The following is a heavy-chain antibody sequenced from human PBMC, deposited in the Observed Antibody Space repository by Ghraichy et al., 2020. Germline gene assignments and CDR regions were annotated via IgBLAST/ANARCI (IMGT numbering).Heavy chain of an antibody. CDR1: GGTFSSHT. V-gene: IGHV1-69*01. Sequence: KVSCKASGGTFSSHTISWVRQAPGQGLEWMGGIIPIFGTANYAQKFQGRVTITADEFTSTAYMELSSLRSEDTAVYYCARDKGGIVARSFDLWGRGTLVTVSS. CDR3: ARDKGGIVARSFDL. CDR2: IIPIFGTA. D-gene: IGHD6-6*01. J-gene: IGHJ2*01.